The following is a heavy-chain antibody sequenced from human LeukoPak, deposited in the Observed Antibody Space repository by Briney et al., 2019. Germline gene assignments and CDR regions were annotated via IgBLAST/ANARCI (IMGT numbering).Heavy chain of an antibody. CDR1: GYTFTSYG. J-gene: IGHJ4*02. Sequence: GALVKVSCKASGYTFTSYGISWVRQAPGQGLEWMGWISAYNGNTNYAQKLQGRVTMTTDTSTSTAYMELRSLRSDDTAVYYCARGSSEVWFGEVFDYWGQGTLVTVSS. CDR3: ARGSSEVWFGEVFDY. CDR2: ISAYNGNT. V-gene: IGHV1-18*04. D-gene: IGHD3-10*01.